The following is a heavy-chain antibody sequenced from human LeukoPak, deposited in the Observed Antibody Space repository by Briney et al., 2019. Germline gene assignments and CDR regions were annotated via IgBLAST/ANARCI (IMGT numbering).Heavy chain of an antibody. Sequence: ASVKVSCKASVYTFTSYGISWVRQAPGHGLEWMGWISAYNGNKNYAQKLEGRVTMTTDTSTSTVYMELRSLRSDDTAVYYCARVRGYCSSASCYMHYYGMDVWGQGTTVTVSS. V-gene: IGHV1-18*01. CDR2: ISAYNGNK. D-gene: IGHD2-2*02. CDR3: ARVRGYCSSASCYMHYYGMDV. J-gene: IGHJ6*02. CDR1: VYTFTSYG.